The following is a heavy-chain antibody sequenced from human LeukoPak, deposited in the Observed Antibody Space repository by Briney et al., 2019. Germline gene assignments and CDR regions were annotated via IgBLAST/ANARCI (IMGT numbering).Heavy chain of an antibody. CDR1: GYSISIGYY. CDR3: AREDSDSYYNYYYFYMDV. V-gene: IGHV4-38-2*02. J-gene: IGHJ6*03. D-gene: IGHD3-10*01. Sequence: SETLSLTCTVSGYSISIGYYWGWIRQPPGKGLEWIGSIYHSGSTYYNPSLKSRVTLSVDKSKNQFSLRLSSVTAADTAVYYCAREDSDSYYNYYYFYMDVWGKGTTVTISS. CDR2: IYHSGST.